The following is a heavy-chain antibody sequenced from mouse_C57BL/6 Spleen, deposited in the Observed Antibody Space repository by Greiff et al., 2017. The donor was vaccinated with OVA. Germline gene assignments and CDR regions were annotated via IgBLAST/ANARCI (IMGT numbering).Heavy chain of an antibody. CDR1: GYTFTSYG. CDR3: ARSGAYSRYSNSSWFAY. V-gene: IGHV1-58*01. J-gene: IGHJ3*01. D-gene: IGHD2-5*01. CDR2: IYIGNGYT. Sequence: VHVKQSGAELVRPGSSVKMSCKTSGYTFTSYGINWVKQRPGQGLEWIGYIYIGNGYTEYNEKFKGKATLTSDTSSSTAYMQLSSLTSEDSAIYFCARSGAYSRYSNSSWFAYWGQGTLVTVSA.